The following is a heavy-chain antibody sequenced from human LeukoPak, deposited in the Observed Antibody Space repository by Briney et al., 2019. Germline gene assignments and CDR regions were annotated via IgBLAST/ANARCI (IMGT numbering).Heavy chain of an antibody. D-gene: IGHD2-2*01. Sequence: GGTLRLTCAASGVTFSHVWRSWVRQALGKGLDWVGRIKTQIDGGATDYAAPVKGRFTISRDDSKNTLYLQINSLKTEDTAVYYCTTESYCSSTSCPGTFDFWGQGTLVTVSS. V-gene: IGHV3-15*01. CDR3: TTESYCSSTSCPGTFDF. CDR1: GVTFSHVW. J-gene: IGHJ4*02. CDR2: IKTQIDGGAT.